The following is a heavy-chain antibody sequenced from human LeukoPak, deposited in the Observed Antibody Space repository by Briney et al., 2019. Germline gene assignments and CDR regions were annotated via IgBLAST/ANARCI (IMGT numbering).Heavy chain of an antibody. V-gene: IGHV4-38-2*02. J-gene: IGHJ4*02. D-gene: IGHD6-13*01. CDR2: IYHSGST. CDR1: GYSISSGYY. CDR3: ARVSAADNTLIDY. Sequence: SETLSLTCTVSGYSISSGYYWGWIRQPPGKGLEWIGSIYHSGSTNYNPSLKSRVTISVDTSKNQFSLKLNSVTAADTAVYYCARVSAADNTLIDYWGQGTLVTVSS.